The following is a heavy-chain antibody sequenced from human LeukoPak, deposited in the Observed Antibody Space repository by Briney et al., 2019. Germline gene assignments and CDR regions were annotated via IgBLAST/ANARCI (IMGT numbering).Heavy chain of an antibody. Sequence: PGGSLRLSCAASGFTFSSYTMNWVRQTPGKGLEWVSSVTSSNSYIYYAASVKGRFTISRDNAKNSLYLQMNSLGVEDTAVCYCARLYSNYVDYWGQGTLVTVSS. V-gene: IGHV3-21*01. J-gene: IGHJ4*02. CDR3: ARLYSNYVDY. CDR1: GFTFSSYT. CDR2: VTSSNSYI. D-gene: IGHD4-11*01.